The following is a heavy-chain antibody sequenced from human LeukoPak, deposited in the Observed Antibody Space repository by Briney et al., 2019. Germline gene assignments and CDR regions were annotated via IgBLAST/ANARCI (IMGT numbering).Heavy chain of an antibody. CDR2: ISGDGGST. V-gene: IGHV3-43*02. D-gene: IGHD5-24*01. CDR1: GFTFDEHA. CDR3: AKDYVRDGYNYGVFQN. J-gene: IGHJ4*02. Sequence: GESLRLSCAASGFTFDEHAMHWVRQAPGKGLEWVSLISGDGGSTYYVVSVKGRFTISRDNSKNSLYLHMNSLTTEDTALYYCAKDYVRDGYNYGVFQNWGRGTLVTVSS.